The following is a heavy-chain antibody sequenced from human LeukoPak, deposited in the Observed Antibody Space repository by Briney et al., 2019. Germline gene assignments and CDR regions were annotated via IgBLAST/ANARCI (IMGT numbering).Heavy chain of an antibody. CDR1: GFTFDDYG. D-gene: IGHD3-10*01. CDR3: ARDNPDYYGSGSWNAFDI. Sequence: PGGSLRLSCAASGFTFDDYGMSWVRQAPGKGLEWVSGINWNGGSTGYADSVKGRFTISRDNAKNSLYLQMNSLRAEDTALYYCARDNPDYYGSGSWNAFDIWGQGTMVTVSS. V-gene: IGHV3-20*04. CDR2: INWNGGST. J-gene: IGHJ3*02.